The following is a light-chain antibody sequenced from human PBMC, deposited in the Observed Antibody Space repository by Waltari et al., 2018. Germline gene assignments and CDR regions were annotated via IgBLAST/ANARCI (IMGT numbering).Light chain of an antibody. V-gene: IGKV3-20*01. CDR1: QSVSTSF. CDR2: GAS. J-gene: IGKJ2*01. Sequence: VLTQSPDTLSLSPGERATLSCSASQSVSTSFLAWYQQKPGQAPRLLIYGASNRATGIPDRFSGRGSGTDFTLTISRLEPEDFAVYYCQQYFSSPPYTFGQGTKLEIK. CDR3: QQYFSSPPYT.